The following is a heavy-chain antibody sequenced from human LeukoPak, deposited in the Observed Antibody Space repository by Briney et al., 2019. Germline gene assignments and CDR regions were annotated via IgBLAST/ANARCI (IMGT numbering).Heavy chain of an antibody. CDR2: FDPEDGET. J-gene: IGHJ4*02. V-gene: IGHV1-24*01. CDR1: GYTLTELS. Sequence: ASVKVSCKVSGYTLTELSMHWVRQAPGKGLEWMGGFDPEDGETIYAQKFQGRVTMTEDTSTDTAYMERSSLRSEDTAVYYCASMVRGVILPFDYWGQGTLVTVSS. CDR3: ASMVRGVILPFDY. D-gene: IGHD3-10*01.